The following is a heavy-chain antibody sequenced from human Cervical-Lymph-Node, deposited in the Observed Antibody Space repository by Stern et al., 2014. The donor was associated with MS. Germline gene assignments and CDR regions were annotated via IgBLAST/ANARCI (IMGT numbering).Heavy chain of an antibody. CDR1: GFSLLVSGVG. CDR2: VYSDDDK. D-gene: IGHD6-19*01. V-gene: IGHV2-5*02. CDR3: AHFNQWLAWSMYV. J-gene: IGHJ6*02. Sequence: QVTLKESGPTLVKPTQTLTLTCSFSGFSLLVSGVGVGWIRQPPGKALEWLALVYSDDDKYYSPSLKSRLTISKDTSKNQVVLRMTNMDPVDTATYYCAHFNQWLAWSMYVWGQGTTVIVSS.